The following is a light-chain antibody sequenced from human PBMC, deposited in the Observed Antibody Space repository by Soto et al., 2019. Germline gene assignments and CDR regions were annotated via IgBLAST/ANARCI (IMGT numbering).Light chain of an antibody. J-gene: IGLJ1*01. Sequence: QSALSQPPSASGSPGQSVTISCTGSSSDVGGYNYVSWYQQYPGKAPKFVIYEVSKRPSGVPDRFSGSKSGNTASLTVSGLQAEDEADYYCSSYVGSNTPYVFGTWTKLTVL. CDR1: SSDVGGYNY. CDR3: SSYVGSNTPYV. CDR2: EVS. V-gene: IGLV2-8*01.